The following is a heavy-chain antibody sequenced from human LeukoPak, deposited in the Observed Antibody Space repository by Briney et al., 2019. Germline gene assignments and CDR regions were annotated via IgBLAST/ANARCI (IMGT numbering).Heavy chain of an antibody. CDR1: GYTFTSYY. CDR2: NNPSGGST. J-gene: IGHJ4*02. Sequence: ASVTVSCKASGYTFTSYYMHWVRQAPGQGLEWMGINNPSGGSTSYAQKFQGRVTMTRDTSTSTVYMELSSLRSEDTAVYYCARVPPVAGHLDYWGQGTLVTVSS. CDR3: ARVPPVAGHLDY. V-gene: IGHV1-46*01. D-gene: IGHD6-19*01.